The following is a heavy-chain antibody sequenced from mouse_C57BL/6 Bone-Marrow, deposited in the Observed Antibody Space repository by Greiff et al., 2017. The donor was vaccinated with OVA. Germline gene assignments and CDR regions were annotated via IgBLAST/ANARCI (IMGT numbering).Heavy chain of an antibody. D-gene: IGHD3-2*02. Sequence: VQGVESGAELARPGASVKLSCKASGYTFTSYGISWVKQRTGQGLEWIGEIYPRSGNTYYNEKFKGKATLTADKSSSTAYMELRSLTSEDSAVYFCARQLRLRGDYFDYWGQGTTLTVSS. V-gene: IGHV1-81*01. J-gene: IGHJ2*01. CDR3: ARQLRLRGDYFDY. CDR1: GYTFTSYG. CDR2: IYPRSGNT.